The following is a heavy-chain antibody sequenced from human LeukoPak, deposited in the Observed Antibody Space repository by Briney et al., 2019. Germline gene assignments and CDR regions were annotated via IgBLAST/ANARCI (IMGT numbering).Heavy chain of an antibody. Sequence: SETLSLTCTVSGGSISSGGYYWSWIRQPPGKGLEWIGYIYHSGSTYYNPSLKSRVTISVDRPKNQFSLKLSSVTAADTAVYYCARIVVAATRDFDYWGQGTLVTVSS. CDR3: ARIVVAATRDFDY. D-gene: IGHD2-15*01. CDR1: GGSISSGGYY. CDR2: IYHSGST. V-gene: IGHV4-30-2*01. J-gene: IGHJ4*02.